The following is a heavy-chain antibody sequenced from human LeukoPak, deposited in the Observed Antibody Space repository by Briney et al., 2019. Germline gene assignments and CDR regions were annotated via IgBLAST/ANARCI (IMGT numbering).Heavy chain of an antibody. D-gene: IGHD1-7*01. J-gene: IGHJ5*02. Sequence: GASVKVSCKVSGHTLTELSMHWVRQAPGKGLEWMGGFDPEDGETNYAQKFQGRVTMTEDTSTDTAYMELSSLRSEDTAVYCCATAKRDGSVDNWNLNWFDPWGQGTLVTVSS. CDR2: FDPEDGET. CDR1: GHTLTELS. CDR3: ATAKRDGSVDNWNLNWFDP. V-gene: IGHV1-24*01.